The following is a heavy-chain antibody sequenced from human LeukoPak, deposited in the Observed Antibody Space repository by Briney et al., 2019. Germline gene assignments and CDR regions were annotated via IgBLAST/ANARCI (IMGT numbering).Heavy chain of an antibody. Sequence: SETLSLTCTVSGGSISSYYWSWIRQPPGKGLEWIGYIYYSGSTNYNPSLKSRVTISVDTSKNQFSLKLSSVTAADTAVYYCARGGPGSTYYYDSSGGYFGYWGQGTLVTVSS. CDR1: GGSISSYY. D-gene: IGHD3-22*01. CDR2: IYYSGST. J-gene: IGHJ4*02. V-gene: IGHV4-59*01. CDR3: ARGGPGSTYYYDSSGGYFGY.